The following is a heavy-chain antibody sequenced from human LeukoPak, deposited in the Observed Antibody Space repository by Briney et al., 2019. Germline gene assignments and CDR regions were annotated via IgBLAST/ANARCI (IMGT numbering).Heavy chain of an antibody. Sequence: GSLRLSCAASGFTFSSYAMHWVRQPPGKGLEWIGSMYYRGSTYHNPSLKSRVTISVDTSKNQFSLKLSSVTAADTAVYYCATTTIRLGYWGQGTLVTVSS. CDR3: ATTTIRLGY. CDR1: GFTFSSYA. D-gene: IGHD1-26*01. V-gene: IGHV4-39*07. J-gene: IGHJ4*02. CDR2: MYYRGST.